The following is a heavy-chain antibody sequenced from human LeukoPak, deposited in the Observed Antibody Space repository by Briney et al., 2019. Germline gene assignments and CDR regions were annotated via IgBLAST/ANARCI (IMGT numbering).Heavy chain of an antibody. Sequence: GGSLRLSCAASGFTFSNYVMSWVRQAPGKGLEWVSAISGSGDSTYYADSVKGRFTISRDNSKNTLYLQMNSLRSDDTAVYYCARDNSVRDEAWWFNPWGQGTLVTVSS. J-gene: IGHJ5*02. D-gene: IGHD5-24*01. CDR2: ISGSGDST. CDR3: ARDNSVRDEAWWFNP. V-gene: IGHV3-23*01. CDR1: GFTFSNYV.